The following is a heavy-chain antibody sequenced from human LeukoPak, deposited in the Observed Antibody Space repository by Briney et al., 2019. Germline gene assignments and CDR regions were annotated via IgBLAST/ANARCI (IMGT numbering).Heavy chain of an antibody. CDR3: ARDLKVAYYDSSGYID. Sequence: PSETPSLTCTVSGGSISSYYWSWIRQPPGKGLEWIGYIYYSGSTNYNPSLKSRVTISVDTSKNQFSLKLSSVTAADTAVYYCARDLKVAYYDSSGYIDRGQGTLVTVSS. V-gene: IGHV4-59*01. CDR2: IYYSGST. D-gene: IGHD3-22*01. CDR1: GGSISSYY. J-gene: IGHJ4*02.